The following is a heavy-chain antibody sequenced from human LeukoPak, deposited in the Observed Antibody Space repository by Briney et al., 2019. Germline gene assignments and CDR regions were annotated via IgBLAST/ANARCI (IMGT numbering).Heavy chain of an antibody. CDR1: GGSFSGYY. D-gene: IGHD2-2*02. CDR3: ARGLRYCSSTSCYSRRYYYYYYMDV. V-gene: IGHV4-34*01. J-gene: IGHJ6*03. CDR2: INHSGST. Sequence: SETLSLTCAVYGGSFSGYYWSWIRQPPGKGLEWIGEINHSGSTNYNPSLKSRVTISVDTSKNQFSLKLSSVTAADTAVYYCARGLRYCSSTSCYSRRYYYYYYMDVWGKGTTVTVSS.